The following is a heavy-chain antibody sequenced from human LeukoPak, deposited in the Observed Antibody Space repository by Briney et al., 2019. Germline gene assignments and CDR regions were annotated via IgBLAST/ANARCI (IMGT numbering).Heavy chain of an antibody. D-gene: IGHD1-1*01. CDR2: TYYRSKWYN. J-gene: IGHJ6*02. Sequence: SQTLSLTCAISGDSVSSNSVTWNWIRQSPSRGLEWLGRTYYRSKWYNDYAVSVKSRITINPDTSKNQFSLQLNSVTPEDTAVYYCARGRTDFLDVWGQGTTVTVSS. CDR1: GDSVSSNSVT. CDR3: ARGRTDFLDV. V-gene: IGHV6-1*01.